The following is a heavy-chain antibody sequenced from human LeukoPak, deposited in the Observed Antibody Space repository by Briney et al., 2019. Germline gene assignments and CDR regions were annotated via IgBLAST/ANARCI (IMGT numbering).Heavy chain of an antibody. Sequence: GGSLRLSCAASGFTLSSYWMSWVRQAPGEGLEWVATIKQDGSEKYYVDSVKGRFTISRDSAKNSLYLQMSSLRAEDTAVYYCARFKNYGDWGQGTLVTVSS. D-gene: IGHD3-10*01. V-gene: IGHV3-7*01. CDR2: IKQDGSEK. CDR1: GFTLSSYW. CDR3: ARFKNYGD. J-gene: IGHJ4*02.